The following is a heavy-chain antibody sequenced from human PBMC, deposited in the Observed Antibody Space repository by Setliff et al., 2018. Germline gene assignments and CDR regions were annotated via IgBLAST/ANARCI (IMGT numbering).Heavy chain of an antibody. D-gene: IGHD2-2*01. V-gene: IGHV3-33*01. CDR3: ASYCSSTSCPFDY. J-gene: IGHJ4*02. Sequence: GGSLRLSCAASGFTFSSYGMHWVRQAPGKGLEWVAVIWYDGTNKYYADSVKGRFTISRDNSKNTLYLQMNSLRAEDTAVYYCASYCSSTSCPFDYWGQGTLVTVPS. CDR1: GFTFSSYG. CDR2: IWYDGTNK.